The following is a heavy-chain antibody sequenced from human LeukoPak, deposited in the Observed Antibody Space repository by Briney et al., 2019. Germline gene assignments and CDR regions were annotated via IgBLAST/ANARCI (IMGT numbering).Heavy chain of an antibody. CDR1: GGSVSSGSYH. J-gene: IGHJ4*02. CDR2: IYYSGST. D-gene: IGHD3-22*01. Sequence: SETLSLTCTVSGGSVSSGSYHWSWIRQPPGKGLEWIGYIYYSGSTNYNPSLKSRVTISVDTSKNQFSLKLSSVTAADTAVYYCAREAAAPNVYYYDSSGYYEVDYWGQGTLVTVSS. V-gene: IGHV4-61*01. CDR3: AREAAAPNVYYYDSSGYYEVDY.